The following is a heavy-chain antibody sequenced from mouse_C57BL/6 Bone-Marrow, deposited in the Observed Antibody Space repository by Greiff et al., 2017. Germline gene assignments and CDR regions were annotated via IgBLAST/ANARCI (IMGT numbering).Heavy chain of an antibody. D-gene: IGHD3-2*02. V-gene: IGHV5-4*01. CDR3: ARDREQIRLNYFDY. CDR2: ISDGGSYT. CDR1: GFTFSSYA. J-gene: IGHJ2*01. Sequence: EVQLVESGGGLVKPGGSLKLSCAASGFTFSSYAMSWVRQTPEKRLEWVATISDGGSYTYYPDNVKGRFTLSRDNAKNNLYLQMSHLKSEDTDMYYYARDREQIRLNYFDYWGQGTTPTVAA.